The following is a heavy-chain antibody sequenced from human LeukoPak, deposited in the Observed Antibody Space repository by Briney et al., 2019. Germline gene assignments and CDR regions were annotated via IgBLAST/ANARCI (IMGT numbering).Heavy chain of an antibody. D-gene: IGHD6-19*01. Sequence: PGGSLRLSCAASGFTLTTHSMTRVRQAPGKGLEWVSAIRASDSNTFYADSVKGRFTISRDSSKNTLYLQMNDLRDEDTAVYYRAKLTTGWFEDFWGQGTLVTVSS. CDR2: IRASDSNT. V-gene: IGHV3-23*01. J-gene: IGHJ4*02. CDR1: GFTLTTHS. CDR3: AKLTTGWFEDF.